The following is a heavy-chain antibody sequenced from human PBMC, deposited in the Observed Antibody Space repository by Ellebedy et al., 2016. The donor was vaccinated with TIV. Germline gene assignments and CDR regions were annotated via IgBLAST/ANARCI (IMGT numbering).Heavy chain of an antibody. J-gene: IGHJ4*02. CDR3: ARDLDKSSGWYGGAAY. CDR1: GFTFSSYA. Sequence: PGGSLRLSCAASGFTFSSYAMTWVRQAPGKGLEWVSAITGSSATIYYADSVKGRFTISRDNSMTTLYLEMNSLRAEDTAVYYCARDLDKSSGWYGGAAYWGQGTLVTVSS. V-gene: IGHV3-23*01. CDR2: ITGSSATI. D-gene: IGHD6-19*01.